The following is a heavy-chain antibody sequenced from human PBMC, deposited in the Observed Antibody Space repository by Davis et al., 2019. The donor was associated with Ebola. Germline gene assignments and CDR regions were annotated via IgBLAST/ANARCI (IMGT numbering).Heavy chain of an antibody. CDR2: ISRVSYYI. Sequence: GGSLRLSCVASGFTFNSYSMNWVRQAPGKGLEWVSSISRVSYYIYYADSLKGRFTISRDNAKNSLYLQMNSLRAEDTAVYYCARGGYYDSSGYSHAPFDIWGQGTMVTVSS. D-gene: IGHD3-22*01. J-gene: IGHJ3*02. V-gene: IGHV3-21*06. CDR1: GFTFNSYS. CDR3: ARGGYYDSSGYSHAPFDI.